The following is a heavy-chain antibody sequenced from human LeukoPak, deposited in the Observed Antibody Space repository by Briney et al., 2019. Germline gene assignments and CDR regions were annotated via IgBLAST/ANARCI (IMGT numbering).Heavy chain of an antibody. CDR1: GSGLTFSSYW. V-gene: IGHV3-74*01. Sequence: PGGSLRLSCAASGSGLTFSSYWMHWVRHGPGKGLVWVSRINSHGTSTIYADSVEGRFTIYRDNAKNTVYLQMNSLRAEDTAVYYCAKEYGGNRRAFDIGGQGTMVTVSS. D-gene: IGHD4-23*01. CDR2: INSHGTST. CDR3: AKEYGGNRRAFDI. J-gene: IGHJ3*02.